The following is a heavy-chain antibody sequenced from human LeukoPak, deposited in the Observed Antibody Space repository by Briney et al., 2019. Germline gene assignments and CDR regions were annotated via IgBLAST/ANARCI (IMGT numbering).Heavy chain of an antibody. CDR3: AKDSSGYYSPYYYYYGMDV. V-gene: IGHV3-9*01. D-gene: IGHD3-22*01. CDR1: GFTFDDYA. CDR2: ISWNSGSI. J-gene: IGHJ6*02. Sequence: PGGSLRLSCAASGFTFDDYAMHWVRQAPGKGLEWVSGISWNSGSIGYADSVKGRFTISRDNAKNSLYLQMNSLRAEDTALYYCAKDSSGYYSPYYYYYGMDVWGQGTTVTVSS.